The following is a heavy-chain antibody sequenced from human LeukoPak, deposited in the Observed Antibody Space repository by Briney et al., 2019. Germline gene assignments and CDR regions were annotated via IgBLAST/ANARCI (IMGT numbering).Heavy chain of an antibody. V-gene: IGHV3-74*01. D-gene: IGHD2-15*01. CDR1: GFTFSSYW. Sequence: PGGSLRLSCAASGFTFSSYWMHWVRQTPGRGLVWVARINTDGTIIDYADSVQGRFTISRDNSKSTLCLQMNSLRAEDTAVYYCAKQLGYCSDGSCYFPYWGQGTLVTVSS. J-gene: IGHJ4*02. CDR2: INTDGTII. CDR3: AKQLGYCSDGSCYFPY.